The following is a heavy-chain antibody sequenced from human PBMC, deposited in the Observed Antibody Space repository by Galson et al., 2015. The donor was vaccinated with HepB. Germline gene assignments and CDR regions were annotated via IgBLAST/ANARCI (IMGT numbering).Heavy chain of an antibody. J-gene: IGHJ6*02. D-gene: IGHD7-27*01. V-gene: IGHV3-48*04. CDR3: ARVRGIELGDYYYGMDV. CDR2: ISSSSSTI. CDR1: GFTFSSYS. Sequence: SLRLSCAASGFTFSSYSMNWVRQAPGKGLEWVSYISSSSSTIYYADSVKGRFTISRDNAKNSLYLQMNSLRAEDTAVYYCARVRGIELGDYYYGMDVWGQGTTVTVSS.